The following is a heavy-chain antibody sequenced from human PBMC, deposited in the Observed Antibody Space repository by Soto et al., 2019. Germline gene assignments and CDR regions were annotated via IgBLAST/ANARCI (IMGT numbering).Heavy chain of an antibody. CDR3: ARKSRHAYYFDY. CDR2: IYYSGTV. V-gene: IGHV4-59*08. D-gene: IGHD2-2*01. CDR1: GGSIRSYD. Sequence: SETLSLTCPVSGGSIRSYDWSWIRKPPGKRLEYIGYIYYSGTVNYSPSLKNRVSISVDSSKNQFSLKLTSVTAADTAMYYCARKSRHAYYFDYWGQGALVTVSS. J-gene: IGHJ4*02.